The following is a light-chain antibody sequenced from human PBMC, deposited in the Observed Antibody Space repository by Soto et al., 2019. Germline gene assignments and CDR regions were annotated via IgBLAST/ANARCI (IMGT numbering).Light chain of an antibody. V-gene: IGKV3-20*01. CDR2: GVS. J-gene: IGKJ4*01. CDR3: QQSGSSPLT. Sequence: EIVLTQSPGTLSLSPGERATLSCRASQSVSSTYLAWYQQKPGQALRLLIYGVSSRVTGIPDRFSGSGSGADFTLTISRVEPEDFAVYYCQQSGSSPLTVGGGTKVEIK. CDR1: QSVSSTY.